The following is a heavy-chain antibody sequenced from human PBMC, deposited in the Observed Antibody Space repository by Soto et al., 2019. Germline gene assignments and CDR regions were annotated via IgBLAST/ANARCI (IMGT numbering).Heavy chain of an antibody. CDR2: VNHSGYT. J-gene: IGHJ5*02. D-gene: IGHD3-10*02. V-gene: IGHV4-34*01. Sequence: TSETLSLTCAVYGGSFSGHYWSWICQPPGKGLQWIGEVNHSGYTTYNPSLKSRVTISVDTSKNQFSLKLNSVTAADTAVYYCARGAMFPPGTFDPWGQGTRVTVSS. CDR3: ARGAMFPPGTFDP. CDR1: GGSFSGHY.